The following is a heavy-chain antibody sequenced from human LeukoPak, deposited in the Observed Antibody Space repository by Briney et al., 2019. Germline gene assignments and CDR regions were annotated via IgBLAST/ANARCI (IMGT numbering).Heavy chain of an antibody. CDR1: GGSISSYY. D-gene: IGHD3-10*01. J-gene: IGHJ3*02. CDR3: AKDWFRDPFDI. Sequence: SETLSLTCTVSGGSISSYYWTWIRQPPGKGLERIGYIYYSGSTNYNPSLKSRVTISVDTSKDQFSLKLSSVTAADTAVYYCAKDWFRDPFDIWGQGTMVTVSS. CDR2: IYYSGST. V-gene: IGHV4-59*01.